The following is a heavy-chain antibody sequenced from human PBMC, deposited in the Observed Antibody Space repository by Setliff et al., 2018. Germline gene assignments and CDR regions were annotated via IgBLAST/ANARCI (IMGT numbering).Heavy chain of an antibody. CDR3: ARENLSSGWYVGGYYYYYGMDV. J-gene: IGHJ6*02. CDR2: IYYIETT. V-gene: IGHV4-59*08. D-gene: IGHD6-19*01. Sequence: SETLSLTCTVSGGSISTYYWSWLRQPPGKGLEWIGYIYYIETTDHNPSLKSRVTISLDTSKNQFSLKLSSVTAADTAVYYCARENLSSGWYVGGYYYYYGMDVWGQGTTVTVSS. CDR1: GGSISTYY.